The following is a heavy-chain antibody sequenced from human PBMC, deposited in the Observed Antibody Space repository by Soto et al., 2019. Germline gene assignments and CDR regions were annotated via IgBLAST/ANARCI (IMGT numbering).Heavy chain of an antibody. CDR2: IYYSGST. CDR3: ARVQQLVLAFDY. V-gene: IGHV4-59*01. D-gene: IGHD6-13*01. J-gene: IGHJ4*02. Sequence: SETLSLTCTVSGGSISSYYWSWIRQPPGKGLEWIGYIYYSGSTNYNPSLKSRVTISVDTSKNQFSLKLSSVTAADTAVYYCARVQQLVLAFDYWGQGTLVTVSS. CDR1: GGSISSYY.